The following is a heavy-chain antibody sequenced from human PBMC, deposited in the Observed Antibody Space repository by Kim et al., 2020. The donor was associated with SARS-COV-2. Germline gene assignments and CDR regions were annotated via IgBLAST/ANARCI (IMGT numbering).Heavy chain of an antibody. CDR3: ARGGRNKNYVLRLLEWLRGVGMDG. D-gene: IGHD3-3*01. J-gene: IGHJ6*02. CDR1: GYTFTSYD. CDR2: MNANSGNT. Sequence: ASVKVSCKASGYTFTSYDINWVRQATGQGLEWMGWMNANSGNTGYAQKFQGRVTMTRNTSISTAYMELSSLRSEDTAVYYCARGGRNKNYVLRLLEWLRGVGMDGWGQGTTVTVSS. V-gene: IGHV1-8*01.